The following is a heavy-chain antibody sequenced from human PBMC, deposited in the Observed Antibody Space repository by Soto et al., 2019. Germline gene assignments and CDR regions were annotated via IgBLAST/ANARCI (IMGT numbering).Heavy chain of an antibody. Sequence: QVQLVQSGAEVKKPGASVKVSCKASGYTFIGYYMHWVRQAPGQGLEWIGWINPNSGGTNYAQKFQGRVTMTRDTSMSTAYMELSSLKSDDTAVYYCARYSYYDILTGYSRNAFDMWGQGTMVTVSS. CDR2: INPNSGGT. CDR3: ARYSYYDILTGYSRNAFDM. D-gene: IGHD3-9*01. J-gene: IGHJ3*02. V-gene: IGHV1-2*02. CDR1: GYTFIGYY.